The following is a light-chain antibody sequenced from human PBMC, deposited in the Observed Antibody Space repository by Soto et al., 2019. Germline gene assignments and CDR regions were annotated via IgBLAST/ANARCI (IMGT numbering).Light chain of an antibody. CDR3: QQYGGAPFT. CDR1: QSVTSS. J-gene: IGKJ3*01. CDR2: DAS. V-gene: IGKV3-11*01. Sequence: EIVLTQSPGTLSLSPGERATLSCRASQSVTSSLVWYQQKPGQAPRLLIYDASDRATGIPARFSGCGSGTDFTLTISSLEPEDSAMYYCQQYGGAPFTFGPGTRV.